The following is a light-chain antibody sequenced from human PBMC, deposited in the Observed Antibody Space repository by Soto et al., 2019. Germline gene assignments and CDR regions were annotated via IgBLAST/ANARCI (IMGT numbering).Light chain of an antibody. CDR3: QQYNTYSKT. CDR2: DAS. J-gene: IGKJ1*01. V-gene: IGKV1-5*01. Sequence: DIQMTQSPSTLSASVGDRLTITCRASQSISNWLAWYQQRPGKAPKLLIFDASSLESGVPSRFSGSGSGTEFNLTISRLQPDDFATYYCQQYNTYSKTFGQGTQ. CDR1: QSISNW.